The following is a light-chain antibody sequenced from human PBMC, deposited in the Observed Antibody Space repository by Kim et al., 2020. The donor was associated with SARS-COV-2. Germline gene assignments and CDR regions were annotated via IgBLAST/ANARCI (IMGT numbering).Light chain of an antibody. CDR3: QQYNDWPPLT. CDR2: DAT. V-gene: IGKV3-15*01. CDR1: QRIRSN. Sequence: SLGNTATISCRASQRIRSNLAWYQQKPGQAPRLLMFDATNRATGIPDRFSGSGSGTEFTLTISSLQPEESAVYYCQQYNDWPPLTFGQGTRLEIK. J-gene: IGKJ5*01.